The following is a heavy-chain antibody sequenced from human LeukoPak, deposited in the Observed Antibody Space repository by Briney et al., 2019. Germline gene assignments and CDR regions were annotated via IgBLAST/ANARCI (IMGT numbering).Heavy chain of an antibody. V-gene: IGHV3-23*01. D-gene: IGHD1-1*01. J-gene: IGHJ4*02. Sequence: PGRSLRLSCTASGFTFSNYWMSWVRQAPGKGLEWVSAISGSGGSTYYADSVKGRFTISRDNSKNTLYLQMNSLRAEDTAVYYCAKVSPTGRAFDCWGQGTLVTVSS. CDR1: GFTFSNYW. CDR2: ISGSGGST. CDR3: AKVSPTGRAFDC.